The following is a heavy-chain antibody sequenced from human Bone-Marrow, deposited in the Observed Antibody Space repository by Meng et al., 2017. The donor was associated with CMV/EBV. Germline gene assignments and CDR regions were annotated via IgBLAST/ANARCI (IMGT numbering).Heavy chain of an antibody. Sequence: SRGAAGCSVKTDWMSWVRHAAGKGMGWVATIKKDGSEKYYVGSVKGRFTISREHAKKSLYLQMTSLRAEDTAVYYCARSITALWGQGTLVTVSS. CDR3: ARSITAL. V-gene: IGHV3-7*01. D-gene: IGHD3-3*01. J-gene: IGHJ4*02. CDR2: IKKDGSEK. CDR1: GCSVKTDW.